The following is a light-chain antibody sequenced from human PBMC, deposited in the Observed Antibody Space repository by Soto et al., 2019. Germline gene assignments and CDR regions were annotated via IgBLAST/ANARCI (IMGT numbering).Light chain of an antibody. V-gene: IGKV1-12*01. CDR2: AAS. Sequence: DIQMTQSPSSVSASVGGRVTITCRASQGISSWIAWYEQKRGKAPNLLNYAASNLQSRVPSRFSGSRSGTDFTLTISSLQPEDLATYFCQQANSFPGTFGGGTPVEIK. CDR1: QGISSW. J-gene: IGKJ4*01. CDR3: QQANSFPGT.